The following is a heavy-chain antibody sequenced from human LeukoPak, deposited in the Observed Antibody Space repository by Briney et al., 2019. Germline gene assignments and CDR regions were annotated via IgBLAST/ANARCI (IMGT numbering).Heavy chain of an antibody. D-gene: IGHD5-18*01. J-gene: IGHJ4*02. V-gene: IGHV1-2*06. CDR3: ARGDAVDTAMVNPTDY. Sequence: ASVKVSCKASGYTFTGYYMHWVRQAPGQGLEWMGRINPNSGGTNYAQKFQGRVTMTRDTSISTACMELSRLRSDDTAVYYCARGDAVDTAMVNPTDYWGQGTLVTVSS. CDR1: GYTFTGYY. CDR2: INPNSGGT.